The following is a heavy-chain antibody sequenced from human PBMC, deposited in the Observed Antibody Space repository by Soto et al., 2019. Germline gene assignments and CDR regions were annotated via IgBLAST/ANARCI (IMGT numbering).Heavy chain of an antibody. V-gene: IGHV3-72*01. J-gene: IGHJ4*02. CDR1: GFTFSDHY. Sequence: EVQLVESGGGLVQPGGSLRLSCAASGFTFSDHYMDWVRQASGQGLEWVGRSKNKADSYTTEYAASVKGRFTISRDGSKNSLFLQMNSLKTEDTVVDYCTVWGSGNDFGAAWGQGILVTVYS. CDR2: SKNKADSYTT. CDR3: TVWGSGNDFGAA. D-gene: IGHD3-10*01.